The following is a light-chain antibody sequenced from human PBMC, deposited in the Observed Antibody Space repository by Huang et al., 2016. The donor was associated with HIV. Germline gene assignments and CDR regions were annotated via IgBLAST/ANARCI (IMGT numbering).Light chain of an antibody. Sequence: DIVLTQSPATLSLSPGERATLSCRASQSVSSYLAWYQQKPGQAPSLLIYDATSRAPGIPARFSGSGSGTDFTLTISNLEPEDFAVYSCQQRYDWPLTFGGGTKVEIK. CDR3: QQRYDWPLT. V-gene: IGKV3-11*01. CDR1: QSVSSY. CDR2: DAT. J-gene: IGKJ4*01.